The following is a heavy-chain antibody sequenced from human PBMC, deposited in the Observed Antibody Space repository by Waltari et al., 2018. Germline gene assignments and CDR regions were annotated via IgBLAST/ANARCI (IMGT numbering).Heavy chain of an antibody. Sequence: QVQLQESGPGLVKPSETLSLTCAVSGYSISSGYYWGWIRQPPGKGLEWIGSIYHSGSTYYNPSLKSRVTISVDTSKNQFSLKLSSVTAADTAGYYCARRGQWLPGIDYWGQGTLVTVSS. CDR2: IYHSGST. D-gene: IGHD6-19*01. CDR1: GYSISSGYY. V-gene: IGHV4-38-2*01. CDR3: ARRGQWLPGIDY. J-gene: IGHJ4*02.